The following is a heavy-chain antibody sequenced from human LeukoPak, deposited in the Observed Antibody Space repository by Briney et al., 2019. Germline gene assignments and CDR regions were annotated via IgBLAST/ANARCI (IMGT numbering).Heavy chain of an antibody. V-gene: IGHV1-18*01. CDR1: GYTFTSYG. CDR3: ARVYSTNYYGSGDRPFLFDY. J-gene: IGHJ4*02. Sequence: GASVKVSCKASGYTFTSYGFSWVRQAPGQGLEWMGWISTYYGNTNYAQKLQDRVTMTTDTSTSTAYMELTSLGSDDTALYYWARVYSTNYYGSGDRPFLFDYWGQGTVVTVSS. CDR2: ISTYYGNT. D-gene: IGHD3-10*01.